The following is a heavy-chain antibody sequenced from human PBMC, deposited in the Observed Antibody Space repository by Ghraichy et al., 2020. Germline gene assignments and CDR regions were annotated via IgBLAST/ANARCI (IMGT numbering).Heavy chain of an antibody. CDR3: ARQVLEVLNGAFDI. Sequence: SQTLSLTCTVSGGSISSLSHYWGWIRQPPGQGLEWIGNIYYSGSTYYNPSLESLVNLSVDTSKNKFSLTLSSVTAADTAVYYCARQVLEVLNGAFDIWGQGTMVTVSS. CDR2: IYYSGST. D-gene: IGHD2-8*02. V-gene: IGHV4-39*01. J-gene: IGHJ3*02. CDR1: GGSISSLSHY.